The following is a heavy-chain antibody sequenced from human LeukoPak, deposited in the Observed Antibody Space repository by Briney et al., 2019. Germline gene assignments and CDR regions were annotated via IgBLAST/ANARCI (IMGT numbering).Heavy chain of an antibody. CDR2: IYSGGNT. V-gene: IGHV3-66*01. D-gene: IGHD3-16*01. CDR1: GFTVSNNY. Sequence: GSLRLSCAASGFTVSNNYMTWVRQAPGQGLEWVSVIYSGGNTYYADSVKGRFTISRDNSKNTLYLQMNSLRAEDTAVYYCATRLHLGEADAFDTWGQGTMVIVSS. CDR3: ATRLHLGEADAFDT. J-gene: IGHJ3*02.